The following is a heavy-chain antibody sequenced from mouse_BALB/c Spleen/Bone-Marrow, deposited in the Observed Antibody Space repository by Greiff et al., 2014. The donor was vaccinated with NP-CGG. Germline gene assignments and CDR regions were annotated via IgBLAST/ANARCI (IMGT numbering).Heavy chain of an antibody. Sequence: EVNLVESGGGLVQPGGSLRLSCTTSGFTFTDYYMSWVRQPPGKALEWLAFIRNKANGYTTEYSASVKGRFTISRDNSQSILYPQMNTLRAEDSATYYCARFPMDYWGQGTSVTVSS. CDR3: ARFPMDY. J-gene: IGHJ4*01. V-gene: IGHV7-3*02. CDR2: IRNKANGYTT. CDR1: GFTFTDYY.